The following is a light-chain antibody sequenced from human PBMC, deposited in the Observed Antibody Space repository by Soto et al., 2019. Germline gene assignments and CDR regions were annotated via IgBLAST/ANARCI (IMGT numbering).Light chain of an antibody. Sequence: DIQVTQSPSTLSASVGDRVTITCRASQNINNWLAWYQQKPGKAPKLLIYKASTLNSGIPARFSGSGSGTDFTITISSLQPDDFASYYCQVYNTYFGPGTTVDI. V-gene: IGKV1-5*03. J-gene: IGKJ3*01. CDR3: QVYNTY. CDR2: KAS. CDR1: QNINNW.